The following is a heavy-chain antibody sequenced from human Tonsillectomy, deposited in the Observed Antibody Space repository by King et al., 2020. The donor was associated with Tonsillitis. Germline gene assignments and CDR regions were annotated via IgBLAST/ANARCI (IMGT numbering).Heavy chain of an antibody. Sequence: QLVQSGAEVKKPGASVKVSCKASGYTFTSYGISWVRQAPGQGLEWMGWISAYNGNTNYAQKLQGRVTMTTDKSTSTAYMELRSLRSDDTAVYYCAGDTFGVVITYYMDVWGKGTTVTVSS. D-gene: IGHD3-3*01. J-gene: IGHJ6*03. V-gene: IGHV1-18*01. CDR3: AGDTFGVVITYYMDV. CDR2: ISAYNGNT. CDR1: GYTFTSYG.